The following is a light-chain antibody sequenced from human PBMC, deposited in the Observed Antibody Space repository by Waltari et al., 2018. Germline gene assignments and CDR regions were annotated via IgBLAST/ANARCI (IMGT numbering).Light chain of an antibody. CDR1: QSISYW. V-gene: IGKV1-5*03. CDR2: KAS. Sequence: DIQMTQSPSTLSASLGDTVTTTCRPSQSISYWLACYQQKSGKAPKLLNYKASKMERGVPSRFSGSEAGTEFILTSTSLQPDDSATYYCQQYDTHPNTFGQGTKLEI. J-gene: IGKJ2*01. CDR3: QQYDTHPNT.